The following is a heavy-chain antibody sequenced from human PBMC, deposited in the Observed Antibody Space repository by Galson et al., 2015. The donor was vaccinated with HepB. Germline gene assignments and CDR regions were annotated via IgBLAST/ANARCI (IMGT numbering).Heavy chain of an antibody. D-gene: IGHD6-13*01. V-gene: IGHV6-1*01. CDR3: ARGTDIAAAGIHFDY. CDR1: GDSVSSNSAA. CDR2: TYYRSKWYN. J-gene: IGHJ4*02. Sequence: CAISGDSVSSNSAAWNWIRQSPSGGLEWLGRTYYRSKWYNDYAVSVKSRITINPDTSKNQFSLQLNSVTPEDTAVYYCARGTDIAAAGIHFDYWGQGTLVTVSS.